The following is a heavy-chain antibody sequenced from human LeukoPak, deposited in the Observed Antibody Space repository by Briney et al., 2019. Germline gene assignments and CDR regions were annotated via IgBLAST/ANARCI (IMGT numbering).Heavy chain of an antibody. CDR2: IYTSGST. CDR3: ARRAYSSGWSAGYYYMDV. J-gene: IGHJ6*03. D-gene: IGHD6-19*01. CDR1: GGSISSYY. V-gene: IGHV4-4*07. Sequence: SETLSLTCTVSGGSISSYYWSWIRQPAGKGLEWIGRIYTSGSTNYNPSLKSRVTMSVDTSKNQFSLKLSSVTAADTAVYYCARRAYSSGWSAGYYYMDVWGKGTTVTISS.